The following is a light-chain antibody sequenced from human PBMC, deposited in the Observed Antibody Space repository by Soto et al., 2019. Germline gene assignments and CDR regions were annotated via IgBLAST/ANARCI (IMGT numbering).Light chain of an antibody. CDR2: WAS. J-gene: IGKJ4*01. V-gene: IGKV4-1*01. CDR3: QQFYNTPLT. CDR1: QTGFYSSDTKNY. Sequence: DIVMTQSPDSLAVSLGERATINCKSSQTGFYSSDTKNYLAWYQQKPGQPPKLLIYWASTRESGVPDRFSGSGSGTDFTLPISSLQAEDVAVYYCQQFYNTPLTFGGGTKVEIK.